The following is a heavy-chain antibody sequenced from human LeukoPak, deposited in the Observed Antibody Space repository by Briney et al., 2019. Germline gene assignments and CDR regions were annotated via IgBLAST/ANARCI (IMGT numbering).Heavy chain of an antibody. CDR1: GGSFSGYY. D-gene: IGHD2-21*02. CDR2: INHSGST. V-gene: IGHV4-34*01. Sequence: SETLSLTCAVYGGSFSGYYWSWLRQPPGKGLEWIGEINHSGSTNYNPSLKSRVTISVDTSKNQFSLKLSSVTAADTAVYYCARGIVVVTAIGYYYYYYGMDVWGQGTTVTVSS. J-gene: IGHJ6*02. CDR3: ARGIVVVTAIGYYYYYYGMDV.